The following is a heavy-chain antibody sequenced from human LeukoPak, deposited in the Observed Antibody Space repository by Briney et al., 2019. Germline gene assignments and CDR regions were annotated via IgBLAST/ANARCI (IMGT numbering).Heavy chain of an antibody. D-gene: IGHD2-2*01. CDR2: MNPNSGNT. CDR3: ARTVGPIVVVPAALNWFDP. CDR1: GYTFTSYD. Sequence: GASVKVSCKASGYTFTSYDINWVRQATGQGLEWMGWMNPNSGNTGYAQKFQGRVTITADESTSTAYMELSSLRSEDTAVYYCARTVGPIVVVPAALNWFDPWGQGTLVTVSS. V-gene: IGHV1-8*01. J-gene: IGHJ5*02.